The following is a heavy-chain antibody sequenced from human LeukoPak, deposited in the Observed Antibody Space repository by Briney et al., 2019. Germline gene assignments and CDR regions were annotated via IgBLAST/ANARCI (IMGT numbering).Heavy chain of an antibody. Sequence: PSETLSLTCTVSGGSISSSSYYWGWIRQPPGKGLEWIGSIYYSGSTYYNPSLKSRVTISVDTSKNQFSLKLSSVTAADTAVYCCARHLEEYSSGPPLGYWGQGTLVTVSS. V-gene: IGHV4-39*01. J-gene: IGHJ4*02. CDR1: GGSISSSSYY. CDR2: IYYSGST. D-gene: IGHD6-19*01. CDR3: ARHLEEYSSGPPLGY.